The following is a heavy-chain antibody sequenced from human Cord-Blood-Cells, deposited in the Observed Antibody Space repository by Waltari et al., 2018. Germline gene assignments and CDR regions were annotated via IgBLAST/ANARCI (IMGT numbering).Heavy chain of an antibody. Sequence: QLQLQESGPGLVKPSETLSLTCTVSGGSISSSSYYWGWIRQPPGKGLEWIGSFYYSGSTYYNPSLKSRVTISVDTSKNQFSLKLSSVTAADTAVYYCARHQLVTIDYWGQGTLVTVSS. CDR2: FYYSGST. V-gene: IGHV4-39*01. CDR1: GGSISSSSYY. CDR3: ARHQLVTIDY. D-gene: IGHD1-1*01. J-gene: IGHJ4*02.